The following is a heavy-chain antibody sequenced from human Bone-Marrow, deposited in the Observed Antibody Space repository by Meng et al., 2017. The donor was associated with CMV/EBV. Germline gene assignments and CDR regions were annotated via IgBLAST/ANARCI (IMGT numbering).Heavy chain of an antibody. CDR1: GFTFDDYA. V-gene: IGHV3-43D*03. CDR2: ISWDGGST. J-gene: IGHJ4*02. D-gene: IGHD6-6*01. CDR3: ARQLVF. Sequence: GESLKISCAASGFTFDDYAMHWVRQVPGKGLEWVSLISWDGGSTYYADSVKGRFTISRDNSKNSLYLQMNSLRAGDTAVYYCARQLVFWGQGTLVTVSS.